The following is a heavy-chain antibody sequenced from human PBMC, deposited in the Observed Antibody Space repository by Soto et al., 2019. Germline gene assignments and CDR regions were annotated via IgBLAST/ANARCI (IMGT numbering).Heavy chain of an antibody. D-gene: IGHD3-10*01. CDR1: GFTFSGSA. Sequence: GGSLRLSCAASGFTFSGSAMHWVRQASGKGLEWVGRIRSKANSYATAYAASVKGRFTISRDDSKNTAYLQMNSLKTEDTAVYYCTTKFPSNYYGSGSYDYWGQGTLVTVSS. J-gene: IGHJ4*02. CDR3: TTKFPSNYYGSGSYDY. V-gene: IGHV3-73*01. CDR2: IRSKANSYAT.